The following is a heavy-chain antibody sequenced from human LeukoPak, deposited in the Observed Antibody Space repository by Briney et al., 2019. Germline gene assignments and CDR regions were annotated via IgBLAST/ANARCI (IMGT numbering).Heavy chain of an antibody. D-gene: IGHD2/OR15-2a*01. CDR3: ARDVSFLNAPNWIDP. CDR2: ISSSGSTI. Sequence: GGSLRLSCAASGFTFSDYYMSWIRQAPGKGLEWVSYISSSGSTIYYADSVKGRFTISRDNAKNSLYLQMNSLRAEDTAVYYCARDVSFLNAPNWIDPWGQGTLVTVSS. CDR1: GFTFSDYY. V-gene: IGHV3-11*01. J-gene: IGHJ5*02.